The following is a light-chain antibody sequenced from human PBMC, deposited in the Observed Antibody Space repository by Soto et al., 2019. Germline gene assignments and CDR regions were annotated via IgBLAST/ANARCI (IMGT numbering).Light chain of an antibody. CDR2: ATS. CDR1: SSDVGTYNL. Sequence: QSVLTQPAAVSGSPGQSITISCTGTSSDVGTYNLVSWYQQYPGKAPKLMIYATSKRPSGVSNRFSGSKSGDTASLTISGLQAEDEDDYYCTSFARGSTLVFGGGNQLTVL. V-gene: IGLV2-23*01. J-gene: IGLJ3*02. CDR3: TSFARGSTLV.